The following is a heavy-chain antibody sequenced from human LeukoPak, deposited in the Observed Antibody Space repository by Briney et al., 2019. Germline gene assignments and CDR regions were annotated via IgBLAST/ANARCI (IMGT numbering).Heavy chain of an antibody. Sequence: SETLSLTCAVYGGSFSGYYWSWIRQPPGKGLEWMGEINHSGSTNYNPSLKSRVTISVDTSKNQFSLKLSSVTAADTAVYYCARVAAAGKVYWGQGTLVTVSS. D-gene: IGHD6-13*01. CDR2: INHSGST. CDR3: ARVAAAGKVY. V-gene: IGHV4-34*01. CDR1: GGSFSGYY. J-gene: IGHJ4*02.